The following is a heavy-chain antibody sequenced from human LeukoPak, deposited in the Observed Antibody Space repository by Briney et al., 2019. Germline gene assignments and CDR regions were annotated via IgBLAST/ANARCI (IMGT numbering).Heavy chain of an antibody. Sequence: TGGSLRLSCAASGFTFSSYAMHWVRQARGEGLEGVALTSYDGPNKYCVDSVKGRFTISRDNSKSTLFLQMNSLRADDTAVYYCARELWGSSFDYWGQGTLVTVSS. D-gene: IGHD3-16*01. CDR1: GFTFSSYA. CDR2: TSYDGPNK. J-gene: IGHJ4*02. V-gene: IGHV3-30-3*01. CDR3: ARELWGSSFDY.